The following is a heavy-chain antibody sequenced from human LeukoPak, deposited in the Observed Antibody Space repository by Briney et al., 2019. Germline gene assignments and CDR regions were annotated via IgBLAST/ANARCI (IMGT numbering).Heavy chain of an antibody. CDR1: GYSISSSYY. CDR2: INHSGTT. D-gene: IGHD3-10*01. J-gene: IGHJ4*02. V-gene: IGHV4-38-2*02. CDR3: ARRMTMVRGDTKVRPFDY. Sequence: SETLSLTCTVSGYSISSSYYWGWIRQPPGKGLEWIGSINHSGTTYYNPSLQSRLTISVDTSKNQFSLKLSSVTAADTAVYYCARRMTMVRGDTKVRPFDYWGQGTLVTVSS.